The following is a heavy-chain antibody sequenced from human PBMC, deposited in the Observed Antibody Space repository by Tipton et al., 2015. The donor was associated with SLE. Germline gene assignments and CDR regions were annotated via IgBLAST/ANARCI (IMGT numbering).Heavy chain of an antibody. Sequence: QVQLVQSGAEVKKPGASVKVSCKGSGYTFSNYGISWVRQAPGHGLEWMGWINPYNGNSKYAQNFQGTVTMTTDTSTTTAYLELRTLGSDDTAVYYCARSAFCGGDFYIDWGHGTLVTFSS. D-gene: IGHD2-21*01. J-gene: IGHJ4*01. CDR3: ARSAFCGGDFYID. CDR2: INPYNGNS. CDR1: GYTFSNYG. V-gene: IGHV1-18*01.